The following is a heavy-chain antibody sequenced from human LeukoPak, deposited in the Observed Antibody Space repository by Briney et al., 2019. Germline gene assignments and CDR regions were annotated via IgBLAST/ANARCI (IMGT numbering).Heavy chain of an antibody. CDR1: GFTFSSYE. CDR3: AELGITMIGGV. Sequence: GGSLRLSCAASGFTFSSYEMNWVRQAPGKGLEWVSYISSSGSTIYYADSAKGRFTISRDNAKNSLYLQMNSLRAEDTAVYYCAELGITMIGGVWGRGTTVTISS. CDR2: ISSSGSTI. J-gene: IGHJ6*04. D-gene: IGHD3-10*02. V-gene: IGHV3-48*03.